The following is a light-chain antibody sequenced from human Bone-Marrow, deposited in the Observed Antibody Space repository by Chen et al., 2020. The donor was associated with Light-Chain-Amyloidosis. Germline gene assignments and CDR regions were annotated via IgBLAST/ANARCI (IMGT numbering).Light chain of an antibody. Sequence: DIQMTQSPSSLSASVGDRVTITCRASQGIASYLAWYQQKPGKVHKLLIYAATTLQSGVPSRFSGSGSGADFTLTISSLQPEDVATYDCQQCYTMPWTFGLGTKVEIK. CDR3: QQCYTMPWT. CDR2: AAT. V-gene: IGKV1-27*01. J-gene: IGKJ1*01. CDR1: QGIASY.